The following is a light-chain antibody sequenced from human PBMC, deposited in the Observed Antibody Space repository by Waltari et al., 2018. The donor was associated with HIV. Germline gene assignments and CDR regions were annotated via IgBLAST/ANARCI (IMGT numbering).Light chain of an antibody. CDR1: HSNIGAGHN. CDR2: DNT. V-gene: IGLV1-40*01. Sequence: QSVLRQPPSVSGAPGQRVTISRTGSHSNIGAGHNVPWYQKLPGTAPKLLIHDNTNRPSGVPDRFSGSKSGTSTSLAIAGLQADDEADYYCQSYDSSLSGVVFGGGTRLTVL. J-gene: IGLJ2*01. CDR3: QSYDSSLSGVV.